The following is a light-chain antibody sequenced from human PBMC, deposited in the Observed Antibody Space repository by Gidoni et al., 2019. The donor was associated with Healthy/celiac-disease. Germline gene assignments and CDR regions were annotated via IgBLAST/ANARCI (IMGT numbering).Light chain of an antibody. CDR2: GNS. CDR3: QSYDSSLSGPVV. V-gene: IGLV1-40*01. Sequence: SVLTQPHSVPGAPGQRVPISFTGSSSNIGAGYDVPWYQQLPGTAPKLLIYGNSNRPSGVPDRFSGSKSGTSASLAITGLQAEDEADDYCQSYDSSLSGPVVFGGGTKLTVL. J-gene: IGLJ2*01. CDR1: SSNIGAGYD.